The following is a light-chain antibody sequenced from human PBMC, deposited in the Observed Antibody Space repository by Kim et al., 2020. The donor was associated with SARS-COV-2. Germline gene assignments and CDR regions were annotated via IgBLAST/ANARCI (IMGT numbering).Light chain of an antibody. CDR1: QPISTY. J-gene: IGKJ4*01. Sequence: DIQMTQSPSSLSASVGDRVTIACRASQPISTYLNWYQQKPGKAPKLLIYAASSLQSGVPSRFSGSGSGTDFTLTISSLQPEDFATYYCQQSHTAPLLTFGGGTKVDSK. V-gene: IGKV1-39*01. CDR3: QQSHTAPLLT. CDR2: AAS.